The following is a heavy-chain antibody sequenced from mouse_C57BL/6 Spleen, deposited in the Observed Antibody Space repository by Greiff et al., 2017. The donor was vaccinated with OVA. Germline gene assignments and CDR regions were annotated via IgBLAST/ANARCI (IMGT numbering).Heavy chain of an antibody. Sequence: EVMLVQSGGGLVQPGGSLSLSCAASGFTFTDYYMRWVRQPPGQALEWLGFIRNKANGYTTAYSASVKGRFTISRDNSQSILYLQMHALRAEDSAAYDCARYRDYDAMDYWGQGTSVTVSS. CDR2: IRNKANGYTT. D-gene: IGHD1-1*02. CDR3: ARYRDYDAMDY. V-gene: IGHV7-3*01. J-gene: IGHJ4*01. CDR1: GFTFTDYY.